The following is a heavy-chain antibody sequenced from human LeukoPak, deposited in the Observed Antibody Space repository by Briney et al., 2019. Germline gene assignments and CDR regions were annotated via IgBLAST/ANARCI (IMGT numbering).Heavy chain of an antibody. CDR3: ARYYYDSSGYYYPVDY. CDR1: GGSISSTSSY. CDR2: IYYSGTT. D-gene: IGHD3-22*01. J-gene: IGHJ4*02. V-gene: IGHV4-39*01. Sequence: SETLSLTCTVSGGSISSTSSYGGWIRQPPGKGLEWIGSIYYSGTTYYNPSLKSRVTISVETSKNQFSLRLSSVTAADTAVYYCARYYYDSSGYYYPVDYWGQGTLVTVSS.